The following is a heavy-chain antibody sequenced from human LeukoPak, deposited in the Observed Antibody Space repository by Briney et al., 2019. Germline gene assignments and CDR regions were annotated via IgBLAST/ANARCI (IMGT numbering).Heavy chain of an antibody. Sequence: PSETLSLTCTVSGYSISSGYYWGWIRQPPGKGLEWIGSIYHSGSTYYNPSLKSRVTISVDTSKNQFSLKLSSVTAADTAVYYCAREIKRGGNWFDPWGQGTLVTVSS. CDR3: AREIKRGGNWFDP. V-gene: IGHV4-38-2*02. D-gene: IGHD2-15*01. CDR1: GYSISSGYY. CDR2: IYHSGST. J-gene: IGHJ5*02.